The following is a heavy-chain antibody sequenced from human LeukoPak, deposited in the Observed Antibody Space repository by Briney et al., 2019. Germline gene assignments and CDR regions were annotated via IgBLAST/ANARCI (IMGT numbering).Heavy chain of an antibody. CDR2: IHTSGST. D-gene: IGHD1-26*01. J-gene: IGHJ4*02. CDR3: AREGVGATSFWDS. CDR1: GGSISRYS. Sequence: SETLSLTCTVSGGSISRYSWSWIRQPAGRGLEWIGRIHTSGSTNYNPSLKSRVTMSVDTSKNQFSLKLSSVTAAETAVYYCAREGVGATSFWDSWGQGTLVTVSS. V-gene: IGHV4-4*07.